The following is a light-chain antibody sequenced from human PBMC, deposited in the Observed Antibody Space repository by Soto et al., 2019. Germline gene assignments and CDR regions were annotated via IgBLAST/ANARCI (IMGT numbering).Light chain of an antibody. J-gene: IGLJ3*02. CDR2: EVS. V-gene: IGLV2-14*01. CDR1: SSDVGGYKY. CDR3: CSHTTSRTV. Sequence: QSALTQPASVSGSPGQSITISCTGSSSDVGGYKYVSWYQQHPGKVPKLMIYEVSNRPSGVSDRFSGSKTGNTAYLTISGLQAEDEGDYYCCSHTTSRTVFGGGTKLTVL.